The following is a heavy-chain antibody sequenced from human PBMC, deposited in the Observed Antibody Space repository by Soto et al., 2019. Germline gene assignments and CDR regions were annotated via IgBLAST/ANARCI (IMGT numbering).Heavy chain of an antibody. CDR2: IHYSGST. V-gene: IGHV4-59*01. Sequence: SETPSLTCTVSGGSISSYYWSWIRQPPGKGLEWIGYIHYSGSTNYNPSLKSRVTISVDTSKNQFSLKLSSVTAADTAVYYCASRPMVRGVIDYYYYYMDVWGKGTTVTVSS. CDR3: ASRPMVRGVIDYYYYYMDV. D-gene: IGHD3-10*01. J-gene: IGHJ6*03. CDR1: GGSISSYY.